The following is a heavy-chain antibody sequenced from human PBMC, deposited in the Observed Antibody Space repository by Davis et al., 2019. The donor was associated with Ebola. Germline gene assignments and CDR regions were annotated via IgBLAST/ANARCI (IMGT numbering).Heavy chain of an antibody. Sequence: PGGSLRLSCTVSGGSISSYYWSWIRQPPGKGLEWIGYIYYSGSTNYNPSLKSRVTISVDTSKNQFSLKLSSVTAADTAVYYCARERGLRGSGSYYYYYYGMDVWGQGTTVTISS. CDR3: ARERGLRGSGSYYYYYYGMDV. D-gene: IGHD3-10*01. J-gene: IGHJ6*02. CDR2: IYYSGST. V-gene: IGHV4-59*01. CDR1: GGSISSYY.